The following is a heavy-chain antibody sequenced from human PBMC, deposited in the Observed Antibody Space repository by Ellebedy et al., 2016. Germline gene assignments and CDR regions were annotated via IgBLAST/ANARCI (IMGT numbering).Heavy chain of an antibody. CDR2: IRCETSGGII. V-gene: IGHV3-15*01. CDR3: VIDISARGYGELDC. D-gene: IGHD4-17*01. J-gene: IGHJ4*02. Sequence: GESLKISXAASGFHVSSAWMSWVRQAPGMGLEWVVRIRCETSGGIIDYTTPVKGRFTISRDDSQGTVYLQMNSLKTEDTAVYYCVIDISARGYGELDCWGQGTLVTVSS. CDR1: GFHVSSAW.